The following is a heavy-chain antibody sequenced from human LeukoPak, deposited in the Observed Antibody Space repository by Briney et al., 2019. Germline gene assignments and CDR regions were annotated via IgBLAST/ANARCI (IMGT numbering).Heavy chain of an antibody. CDR1: GGSVSSGSYY. CDR3: ARDARYRGVDP. D-gene: IGHD1-26*01. V-gene: IGHV4-61*01. J-gene: IGHJ5*02. Sequence: SETLSLTCIVSGGSVSSGSYYWTWLRQPPGKGLEWIGYIYSSGNTNYNPSLKSRVTISADTSKNQFSLRLSSVTAADTAVYYCARDARYRGVDPWGQGTLVTVSS. CDR2: IYSSGNT.